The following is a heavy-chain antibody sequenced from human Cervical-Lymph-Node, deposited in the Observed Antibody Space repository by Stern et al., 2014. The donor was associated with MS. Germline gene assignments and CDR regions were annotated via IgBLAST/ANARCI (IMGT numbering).Heavy chain of an antibody. CDR2: ISADSGNT. V-gene: IGHV1-18*01. D-gene: IGHD2-8*01. CDR1: GYTFTTYG. CDR3: ARDKMHAFDY. Sequence: VHLVESGTEVKKPGASVLVSCKASGYTFTTYGITWVLQAPGQGLEWMGWISADSGNTKYAQKFQDRVTMTRDTTTGTAYMEVRSLRSEDTAVYYCARDKMHAFDYWGQGTQVTVPS. J-gene: IGHJ4*02.